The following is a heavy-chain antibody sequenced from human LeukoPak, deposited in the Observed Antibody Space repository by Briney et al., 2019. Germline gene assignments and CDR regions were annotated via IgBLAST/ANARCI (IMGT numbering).Heavy chain of an antibody. CDR3: SLFRGWSPDYYYMDV. J-gene: IGHJ6*03. Sequence: SVKVSCKASGGTFSSYAISWVRQAPGQGLEWMGRIIPIFGTANYAQKFQGGVTITTDESTSTAYMELSSLRSEDTAVYYCSLFRGWSPDYYYMDVWGKGTTVTVSS. V-gene: IGHV1-69*05. CDR2: IIPIFGTA. D-gene: IGHD6-19*01. CDR1: GGTFSSYA.